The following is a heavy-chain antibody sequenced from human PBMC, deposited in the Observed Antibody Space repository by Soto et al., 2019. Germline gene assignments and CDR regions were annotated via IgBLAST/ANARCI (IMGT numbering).Heavy chain of an antibody. Sequence: SETLSLTCSVSGGSINSYWWSWIRQPAGKGLEWIGRVYSSGTTDYNPSLNSRATMSVETSKNQFSLKLSSVTAADTAVYYCARDIGSYAYGEGYWGQGIQVTVSS. CDR3: ARDIGSYAYGEGY. D-gene: IGHD3-10*01. CDR1: GGSINSYW. J-gene: IGHJ4*02. CDR2: VYSSGTT. V-gene: IGHV4-4*07.